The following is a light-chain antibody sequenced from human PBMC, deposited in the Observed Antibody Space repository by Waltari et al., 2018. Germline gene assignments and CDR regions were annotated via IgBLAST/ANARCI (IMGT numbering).Light chain of an antibody. CDR3: QQYNSFPWT. Sequence: DVQMTQSPSPLSASVGDRVTITCRASQSVSHWLAWYQQKPGKAPKVLIYKASFLEPGVPSRFSGSGSGTEFTLTISSLHPDDFATYYCQQYNSFPWTFGQGTKVDIK. V-gene: IGKV1-5*03. CDR1: QSVSHW. CDR2: KAS. J-gene: IGKJ1*01.